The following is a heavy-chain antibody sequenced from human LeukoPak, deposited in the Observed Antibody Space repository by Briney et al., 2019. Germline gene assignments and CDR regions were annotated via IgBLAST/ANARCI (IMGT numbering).Heavy chain of an antibody. CDR3: ARPADSSSGDFDY. V-gene: IGHV4-59*08. J-gene: IGHJ4*02. D-gene: IGHD6-6*01. Sequence: PSETLSLTCTVSGGSISGYYWSWIRQPPGKGLEWIGYIYYSGSTNYNPSLKSRVTISVDTSKNQFSLKLSSVTAADTAVYYCARPADSSSGDFDYWGQGTLVTVSS. CDR1: GGSISGYY. CDR2: IYYSGST.